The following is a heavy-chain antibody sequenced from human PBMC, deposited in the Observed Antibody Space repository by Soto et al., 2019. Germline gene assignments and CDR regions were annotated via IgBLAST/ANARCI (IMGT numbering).Heavy chain of an antibody. CDR2: IYPDTGDT. D-gene: IGHD3-3*02. CDR3: TRCPLE. CDR1: GYIFTAYY. J-gene: IGHJ4*02. V-gene: IGHV1-2*02. Sequence: VSSVKVSCKASGYIFTAYYLHWVRQAPGQGLEWMGWIYPDTGDTGFHQKFQDRVTLTRDTATDTAFMELTGLKFNDTALYYCTRCPLEWGQGTL.